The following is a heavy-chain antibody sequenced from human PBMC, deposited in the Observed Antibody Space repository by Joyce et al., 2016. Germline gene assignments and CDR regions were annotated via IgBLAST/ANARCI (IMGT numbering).Heavy chain of an antibody. V-gene: IGHV4-39*01. CDR3: ARRKLGGSAFDF. Sequence: QLQLQESGPGLVKPSETLSLTCTVSGASIRSGRYYWGWIRQSPGKGLEWIGSFYHVGGTYYNPSLRNRDTISGDTSKSQISLRVNSVTAADTAVYYCARRKLGGSAFDFWGQGTLVTVSS. CDR1: GASIRSGRYY. J-gene: IGHJ4*02. CDR2: FYHVGGT. D-gene: IGHD7-27*01.